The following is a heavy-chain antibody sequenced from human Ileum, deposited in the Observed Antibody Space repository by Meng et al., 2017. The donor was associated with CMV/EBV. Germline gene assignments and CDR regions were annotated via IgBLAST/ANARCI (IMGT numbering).Heavy chain of an antibody. D-gene: IGHD1-1*01. CDR3: ARKGTVGLYWYFDL. J-gene: IGHJ2*01. Sequence: GSLRLSCAVYGGSFSGYYWNWIRQPPGKGLEWIGEVLHSGGTNYNPSLKSRVTISVDTSTRQLSLELSSVTAADTAVYYCARKGTVGLYWYFDLWGRGTLVTVSS. CDR1: GGSFSGYY. V-gene: IGHV4-34*12. CDR2: VLHSGGT.